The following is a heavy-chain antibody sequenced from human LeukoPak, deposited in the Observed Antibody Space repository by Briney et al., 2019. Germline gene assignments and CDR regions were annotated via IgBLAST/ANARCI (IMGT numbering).Heavy chain of an antibody. CDR2: MNPNSGNT. CDR1: GYTFTSYD. J-gene: IGHJ6*03. D-gene: IGHD3-3*01. Sequence: ASVKVSCKASGYTFTSYDINWVRQATGQGLEWMGWMNPNSGNTGYAQKLQGRVTMTRNTSISTAYMELSSLRSEDTAVYYCARGPPDFWSGYYTGLFGVGYYYYYMDVWGKGTTVTVSS. V-gene: IGHV1-8*01. CDR3: ARGPPDFWSGYYTGLFGVGYYYYYMDV.